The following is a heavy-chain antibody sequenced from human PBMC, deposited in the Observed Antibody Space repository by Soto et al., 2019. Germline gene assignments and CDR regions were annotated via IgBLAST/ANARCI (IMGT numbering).Heavy chain of an antibody. CDR2: INNDGSDT. Sequence: EVHLVESGGGLVQPGGSLRLSCAASGFTFRDYWLHWVRQVPGRGPVWVSGINNDGSDTFYADFVEGRFTISRDNAKNTVYLQIDSLRAEDTAVYYCGSLFEFWGQGTLVTVPS. CDR1: GFTFRDYW. CDR3: GSLFEF. V-gene: IGHV3-74*01. J-gene: IGHJ4*02.